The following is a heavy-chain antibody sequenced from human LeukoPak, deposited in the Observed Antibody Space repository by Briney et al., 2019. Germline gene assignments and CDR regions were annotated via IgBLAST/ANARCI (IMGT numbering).Heavy chain of an antibody. J-gene: IGHJ4*02. CDR1: GFTFSSYE. CDR3: ARDPPSSWWFDY. V-gene: IGHV3-48*03. D-gene: IGHD6-13*01. CDR2: ISSSGDTR. Sequence: GGSQRLSCAASGFTFSSYEMNWVREAPGXGREWVSYISSSGDTRYYADSVKGRFTIYRDNAKHSLYLQMNSLRAEDTAVYYCARDPPSSWWFDYWGQGTLVTVSS.